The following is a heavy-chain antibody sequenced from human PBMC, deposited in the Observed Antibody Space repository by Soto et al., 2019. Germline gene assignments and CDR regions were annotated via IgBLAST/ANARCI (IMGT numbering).Heavy chain of an antibody. V-gene: IGHV1-46*01. CDR2: INPSGGST. J-gene: IGHJ4*02. CDR3: ARDRGDDWPGSDY. Sequence: QVQLVQSGAEVKKPGASVKVSCKASGYTFTSYYMHWVRQAPGQGLEWMGIINPSGGSTSYAQKCRGRVTMTRDTSTSTVYMELSSLRSEDTAVYYCARDRGDDWPGSDYWGQGTLVTVSS. CDR1: GYTFTSYY. D-gene: IGHD3-9*01.